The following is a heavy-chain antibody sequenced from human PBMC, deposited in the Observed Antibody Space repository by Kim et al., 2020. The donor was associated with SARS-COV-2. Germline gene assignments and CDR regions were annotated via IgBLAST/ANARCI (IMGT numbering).Heavy chain of an antibody. CDR1: GFTFSSYA. V-gene: IGHV3-30-3*01. CDR2: ISYDGSNK. J-gene: IGHJ4*02. CDR3: AREGDGYKSQGFDY. Sequence: GGSLRLSCAASGFTFSSYAMHWVRQAPGKGLEWVAVISYDGSNKYYADSVKGRFTISRDNSKNTLYLQMNSLRAEDTAVYYCAREGDGYKSQGFDYWGQGTLVTVSS. D-gene: IGHD5-12*01.